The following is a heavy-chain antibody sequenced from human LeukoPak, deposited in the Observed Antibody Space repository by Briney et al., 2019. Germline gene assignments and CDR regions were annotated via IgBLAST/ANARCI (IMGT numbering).Heavy chain of an antibody. V-gene: IGHV4-38-2*02. CDR1: GYSINNGYY. CDR3: AREYSGSHNWFDP. D-gene: IGHD1-26*01. CDR2: ISHSGGT. Sequence: PSETLSLTCTVSGYSINNGYYWGWLRQAPGKGLEWIGSISHSGGTHYNASLKSRVAISLDTSKNQFFLRLASVTAADTALYYCAREYSGSHNWFDPWGQGTLVTVSS. J-gene: IGHJ5*02.